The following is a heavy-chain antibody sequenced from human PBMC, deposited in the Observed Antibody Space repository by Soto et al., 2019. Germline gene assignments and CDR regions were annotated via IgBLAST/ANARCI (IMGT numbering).Heavy chain of an antibody. V-gene: IGHV4-59*08. CDR3: ATRRDGYNLGYFDY. CDR1: GGSISSYY. Sequence: PSETLSLTCTVSGGSISSYYWSWIRQPPGKGLEWIGYIYYSGSTNYNPSLKSRVTISVDTSKNQFSLKLSSVTAADTAVYYCATRRDGYNLGYFDYWGQGTLVTVSS. CDR2: IYYSGST. D-gene: IGHD5-12*01. J-gene: IGHJ4*02.